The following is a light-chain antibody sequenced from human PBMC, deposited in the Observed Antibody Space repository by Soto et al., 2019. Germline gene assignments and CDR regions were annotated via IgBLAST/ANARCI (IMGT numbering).Light chain of an antibody. V-gene: IGLV2-8*01. CDR1: SSDVGGYNY. Sequence: QSALTQPPSASGSPGQSVTISCTGTSSDVGGYNYVSWYQQHPGKAPKLLMFRVTERPSGVPDRFSGSKSGNTASLTVSGLQAEDEADYDCCAYAGINTVIFGGGTKLTVL. J-gene: IGLJ2*01. CDR3: CAYAGINTVI. CDR2: RVT.